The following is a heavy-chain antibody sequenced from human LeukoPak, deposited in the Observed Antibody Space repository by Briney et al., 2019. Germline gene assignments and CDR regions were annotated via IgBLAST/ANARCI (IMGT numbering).Heavy chain of an antibody. V-gene: IGHV4-39*07. D-gene: IGHD2-2*02. Sequence: PSETLSLTCTVSGGSISSNNFYWGWIRQPPGKGLEWIGSVYYGDSPYYNPSLTSRVTMSVDTSKNQFSLKIYSVTAADTAVYYCARVNECSSSSCFTSWFDPWGQGTLVTASS. CDR2: VYYGDSP. CDR3: ARVNECSSSSCFTSWFDP. J-gene: IGHJ5*02. CDR1: GGSISSNNFY.